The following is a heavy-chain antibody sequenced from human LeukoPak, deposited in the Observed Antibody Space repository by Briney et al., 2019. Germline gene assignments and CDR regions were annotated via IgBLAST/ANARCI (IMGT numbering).Heavy chain of an antibody. Sequence: GSSVKVSCKASGGTFSSYAISWVRQAPGQGLEWMGWMNPNSGNTGYAQKFQGRVTMTRNTSISTAYMELSSLRSEDTAVYYCARCMVTANWFDPWGQGTLVTVSS. CDR3: ARCMVTANWFDP. D-gene: IGHD2-8*01. V-gene: IGHV1-8*02. CDR2: MNPNSGNT. CDR1: GGTFSSYA. J-gene: IGHJ5*02.